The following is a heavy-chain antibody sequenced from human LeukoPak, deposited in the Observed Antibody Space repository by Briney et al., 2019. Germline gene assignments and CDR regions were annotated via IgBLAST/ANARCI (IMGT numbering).Heavy chain of an antibody. CDR2: IKQDGSEK. CDR3: ATIEAVRFHY. V-gene: IGHV3-7*01. Sequence: PGGSLRLSCADSGFTFSSHWMSWVRQAPGKWLEWVANIKQDGSEKYYVDSVKGRFTISRDNAKNSLYLQMNSLRAEDTAVYYCATIEAVRFHYWGQGTLVTVSS. D-gene: IGHD6-19*01. CDR1: GFTFSSHW. J-gene: IGHJ4*02.